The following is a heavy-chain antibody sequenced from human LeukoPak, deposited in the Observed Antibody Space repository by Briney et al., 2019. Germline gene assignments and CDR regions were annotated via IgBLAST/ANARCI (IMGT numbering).Heavy chain of an antibody. CDR2: ISESGSTM. Sequence: GGSLRLSCAVSGFTSSSYEMTWVRQAPGKGLERVSYISESGSTMHYADSVKGRFTISRDNAKNSLYLQINSLRAEVTAVYYCARGGSVGATRGSVFDYWGQGTLVTVSS. CDR3: ARGGSVGATRGSVFDY. V-gene: IGHV3-48*03. D-gene: IGHD1-26*01. J-gene: IGHJ4*02. CDR1: GFTSSSYE.